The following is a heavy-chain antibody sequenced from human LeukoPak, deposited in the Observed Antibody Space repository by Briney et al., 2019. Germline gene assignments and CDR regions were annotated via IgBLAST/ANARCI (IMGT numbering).Heavy chain of an antibody. Sequence: SETLSLTCTVSGGSISSYYWSWIRQPPGKGLEWIGYIYYSGSTNYNPSLKSRVTISVDTSKNQFSLKLSSVTAADTAVYHCARVDPDYGDYGKFDYWGQGTLVTVSS. CDR2: IYYSGST. CDR3: ARVDPDYGDYGKFDY. J-gene: IGHJ4*02. V-gene: IGHV4-59*01. D-gene: IGHD4-17*01. CDR1: GGSISSYY.